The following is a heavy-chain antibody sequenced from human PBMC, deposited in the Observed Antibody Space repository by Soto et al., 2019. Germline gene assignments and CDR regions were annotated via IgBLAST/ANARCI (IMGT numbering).Heavy chain of an antibody. Sequence: DVQLVESGGALVQPGGSLRLSCAASGITRSSSCMTWVRQARGKGLEWVANINQDGSDKHYVDSVKGRFTISRDNAENSVSLQMNSLSAEDTAMYFCARDRYDSGGYAAFDIWGQGTMVTVSS. CDR3: ARDRYDSGGYAAFDI. V-gene: IGHV3-7*04. J-gene: IGHJ3*02. CDR1: GITRSSSC. D-gene: IGHD3-22*01. CDR2: INQDGSDK.